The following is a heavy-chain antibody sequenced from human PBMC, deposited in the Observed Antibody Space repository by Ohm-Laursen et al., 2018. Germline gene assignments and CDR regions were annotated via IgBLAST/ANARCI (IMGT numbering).Heavy chain of an antibody. Sequence: ETLSLTCTVSGGSISSSSYYWGWVRQAPGKGLEWLSYISSSSSTIYYADSVKGRFTISRDNAKNSLYLQMNSLRAEDTAVYYCARDFWFGQFRLPFDYWGQGTLVTVSS. D-gene: IGHD3-10*01. CDR1: GGSISSSSYY. V-gene: IGHV3-48*04. J-gene: IGHJ4*02. CDR2: ISSSSSTI. CDR3: ARDFWFGQFRLPFDY.